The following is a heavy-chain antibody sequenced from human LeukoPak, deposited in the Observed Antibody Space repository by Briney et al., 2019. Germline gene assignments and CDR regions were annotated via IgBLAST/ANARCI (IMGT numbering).Heavy chain of an antibody. J-gene: IGHJ5*02. V-gene: IGHV1-69*04. D-gene: IGHD6-13*01. CDR3: ARSPLTIIAAAGVNWFDP. Sequence: GASVKVSCKASGGTFSSYAISWVRQAPGQGLEWMGRIIPILGIANYAQKFQGRVTITADKSTSTAYMELSSLRSEDTAVYYCARSPLTIIAAAGVNWFDPWGQGTLVTVSS. CDR2: IIPILGIA. CDR1: GGTFSSYA.